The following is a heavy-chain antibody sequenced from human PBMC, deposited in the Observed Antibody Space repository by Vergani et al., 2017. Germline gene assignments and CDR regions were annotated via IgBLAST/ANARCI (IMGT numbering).Heavy chain of an antibody. J-gene: IGHJ4*02. CDR2: IYHSGST. CDR1: GGSISSGGYS. Sequence: QLQLQESGSGLVKPSQTLSLTCAVSGGSISSGGYSWSWIRQPTGKGLEWIGYIYHSGSTYYNPSLKSRVTISVDRSKNQFSLKLSSVTAADTAVYYCARGHDSSGYYYDYWGQGTLVTVSS. D-gene: IGHD3-22*01. V-gene: IGHV4-30-2*01. CDR3: ARGHDSSGYYYDY.